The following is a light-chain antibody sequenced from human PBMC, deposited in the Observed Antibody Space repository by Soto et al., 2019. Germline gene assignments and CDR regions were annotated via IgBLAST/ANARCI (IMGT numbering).Light chain of an antibody. J-gene: IGLJ2*01. V-gene: IGLV1-40*01. CDR2: GNT. Sequence: QSVLTQPPSLSGAPGQNIIISCTGGGSNIGAGFDVHWYQQLPGTAPELLIYGNTNRPSGVPDRFSGSKSGTSASLVITGLQADDEADYSCQSYDTGLSGPVVFGGGTKLTVL. CDR1: GSNIGAGFD. CDR3: QSYDTGLSGPVV.